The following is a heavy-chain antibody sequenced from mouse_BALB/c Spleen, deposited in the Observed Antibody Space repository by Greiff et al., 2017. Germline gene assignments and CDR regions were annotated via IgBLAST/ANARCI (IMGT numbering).Heavy chain of an antibody. Sequence: EVKLVESGGGLVKLGGSLKLSCEASGFPFSSYYMSWVRQTPEKRLELVAAINSNGGSTYYPDTVKGRFTISRDNAKNTLYLQMSSLKSEDTALYYCARQSTGWFAYWGQGTLVTVSA. CDR1: GFPFSSYY. V-gene: IGHV5-6-2*01. CDR2: INSNGGST. D-gene: IGHD5-1*01. J-gene: IGHJ3*01. CDR3: ARQSTGWFAY.